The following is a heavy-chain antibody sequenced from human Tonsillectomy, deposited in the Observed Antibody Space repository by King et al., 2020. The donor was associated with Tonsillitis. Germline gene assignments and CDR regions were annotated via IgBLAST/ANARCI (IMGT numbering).Heavy chain of an antibody. D-gene: IGHD2-8*01. CDR3: ARDSNYGLAV. CDR2: INSDGSTT. J-gene: IGHJ6*02. CDR1: GFTFRNAW. Sequence: VQLVESGGGFLQPGGSLKLSCAASGFTFRNAWMHWVRHVPGKGLVWVSHINSDGSTTTYADSVKGRFTISRDNAKETVYLQMNSLRAEDTAVYYCARDSNYGLAVWGQGTTVTVPS. V-gene: IGHV3-74*01.